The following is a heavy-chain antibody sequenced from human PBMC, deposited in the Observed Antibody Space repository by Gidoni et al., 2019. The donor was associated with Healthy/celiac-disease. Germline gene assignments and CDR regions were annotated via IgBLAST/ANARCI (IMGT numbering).Heavy chain of an antibody. Sequence: QVQLVESGGGVVQPGRSLRLSCAASGFTFSSYAMHWVRQAPGKGLEWLAVISYDGSNKYYADSVKGRFTISRDNSKNTLYLQMNSLRAEDTAVYYCAEMTTSIWGQGTMVTVSS. D-gene: IGHD4-17*01. CDR1: GFTFSSYA. V-gene: IGHV3-30-3*01. CDR2: ISYDGSNK. CDR3: AEMTTSI. J-gene: IGHJ3*02.